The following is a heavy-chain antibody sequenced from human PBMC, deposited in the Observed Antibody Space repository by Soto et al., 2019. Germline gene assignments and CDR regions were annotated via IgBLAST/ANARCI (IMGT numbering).Heavy chain of an antibody. CDR1: GGSFSGYY. CDR2: INHSGST. CDR3: ARGRDNWNDGGWFDP. J-gene: IGHJ5*02. V-gene: IGHV4-34*01. D-gene: IGHD1-20*01. Sequence: QVQLQQWGAGLLKPSETLSLTCAVYGGSFSGYYWSWIRQPPGKGLEWIGEINHSGSTNYNPSLKSRVAISVDTSKNQFSLKLSSVTAADTAVYYCARGRDNWNDGGWFDPWGQGTLVTVSS.